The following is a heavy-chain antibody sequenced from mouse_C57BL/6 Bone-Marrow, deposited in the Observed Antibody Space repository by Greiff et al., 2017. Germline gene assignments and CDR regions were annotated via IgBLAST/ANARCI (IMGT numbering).Heavy chain of an antibody. CDR1: GYAFSSYW. J-gene: IGHJ2*01. CDR3: AREGLSGLWLRRRTDYCDY. V-gene: IGHV1-80*01. D-gene: IGHD2-2*01. CDR2: IYPGDGDT. Sequence: VKLQESGAELVKPGASVKISCKASGYAFSSYWMNWVKQRPGKGLEWIGQIYPGDGDTNYNGKFKGKAKLTADKSSSTAYMQLSSLTSEGCAVYFCAREGLSGLWLRRRTDYCDYWGQGTTLTVSS.